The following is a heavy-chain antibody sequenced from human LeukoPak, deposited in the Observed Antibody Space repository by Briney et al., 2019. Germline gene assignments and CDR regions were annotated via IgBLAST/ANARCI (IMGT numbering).Heavy chain of an antibody. V-gene: IGHV4-39*01. CDR2: IYYSGST. D-gene: IGHD1-14*01. CDR3: ARLASVPDLDY. Sequence: SETLSLTCTVSGDSISSNSYYWGWIRQPPGEGLEWIGSIYYSGSTYYNPSLKSRVTISVDTSKNQFFLKLTSVTAADTAVYYCARLASVPDLDYWGQGTLVTVSS. J-gene: IGHJ4*02. CDR1: GDSISSNSYY.